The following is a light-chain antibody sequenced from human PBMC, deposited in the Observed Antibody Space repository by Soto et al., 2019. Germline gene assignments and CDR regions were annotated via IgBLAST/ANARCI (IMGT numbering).Light chain of an antibody. CDR3: SSYTRQYTPSYV. V-gene: IGLV2-14*01. J-gene: IGLJ1*01. CDR2: EVS. CDR1: SSDVGGYNS. Sequence: QSVLTQPASVSGSPGQSITISCTGSSSDVGGYNSVSWYQQHPGKAPKLMIYEVSNRPLGVSNRFSGSKSGNTASLTISGLQAEDEAEYYCSSYTRQYTPSYVFGTGTKVTVL.